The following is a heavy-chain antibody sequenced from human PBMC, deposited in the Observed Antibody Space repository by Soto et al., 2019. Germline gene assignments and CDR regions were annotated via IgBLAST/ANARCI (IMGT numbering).Heavy chain of an antibody. CDR2: IYHSGST. Sequence: QLQLQESGSGLVKPSQTLSLTCAVSGGSISSGGYSWSWIRQPPGKGLEWIGYIYHSGSTYYNPSHTSRVTIAVDRSKNQFSLKLSSVTAADTAVYYCAAGGGLPRYYWGQGTLVTVSS. CDR1: GGSISSGGYS. D-gene: IGHD5-12*01. V-gene: IGHV4-30-2*01. CDR3: AAGGGLPRYY. J-gene: IGHJ4*02.